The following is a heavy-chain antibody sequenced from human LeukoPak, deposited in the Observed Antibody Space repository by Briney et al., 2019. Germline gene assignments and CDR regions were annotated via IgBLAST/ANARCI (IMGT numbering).Heavy chain of an antibody. CDR3: ARLYDRSAYGAFDI. J-gene: IGHJ3*02. Sequence: EGSLRLSCAASRFTVSSNYMGWVRQAPGKGLEWVSVLYSDGTTYYPDSVKGRFTISRDNSQNTLYLQLDSLRAEDTAVYYCARLYDRSAYGAFDIWGQGTMVTVSS. V-gene: IGHV3-66*02. CDR1: RFTVSSNY. CDR2: LYSDGTT. D-gene: IGHD3-22*01.